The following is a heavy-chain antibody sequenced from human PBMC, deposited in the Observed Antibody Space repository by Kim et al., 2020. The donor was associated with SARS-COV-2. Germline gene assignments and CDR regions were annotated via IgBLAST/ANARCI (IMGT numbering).Heavy chain of an antibody. Sequence: YYHPSLKRRVTICVDTSKNQFSLILNTVTAADTAVYYCARRGGSGRSHDYWGQGTLVIVSS. D-gene: IGHD3-10*01. J-gene: IGHJ4*02. V-gene: IGHV4-39*01. CDR3: ARRGGSGRSHDY.